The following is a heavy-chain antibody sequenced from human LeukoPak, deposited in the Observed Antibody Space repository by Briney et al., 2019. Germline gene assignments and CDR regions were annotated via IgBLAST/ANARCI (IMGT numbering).Heavy chain of an antibody. Sequence: GGSLRLSCAASGFTFSSYWMSWVRQAPGKGLEWVANIKQDGSEKYYVDSVKGRFTISRDNAKNSLYLQMNSLRAEDTAVYYCARDSLRYSSSWYGYWGQGTLVTVSS. J-gene: IGHJ4*02. CDR2: IKQDGSEK. CDR3: ARDSLRYSSSWYGY. D-gene: IGHD6-13*01. V-gene: IGHV3-7*01. CDR1: GFTFSSYW.